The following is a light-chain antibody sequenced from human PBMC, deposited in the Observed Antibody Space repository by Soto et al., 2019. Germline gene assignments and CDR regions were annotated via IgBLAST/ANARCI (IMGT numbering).Light chain of an antibody. Sequence: EIVLPQSPATLPLSPGERATLSCRSSQSVSSYLAWYKQKPGQAPRLLIYDASNRATGIPARFSGSGSVTDFTLTISSLEPEDFAVYYCQQRSNWPPWTFGQGTKVDIK. J-gene: IGKJ1*01. V-gene: IGKV3-11*01. CDR1: QSVSSY. CDR2: DAS. CDR3: QQRSNWPPWT.